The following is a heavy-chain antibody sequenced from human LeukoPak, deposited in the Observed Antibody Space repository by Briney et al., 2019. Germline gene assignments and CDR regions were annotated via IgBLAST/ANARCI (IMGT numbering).Heavy chain of an antibody. D-gene: IGHD3-22*01. CDR2: INPNSGDT. Sequence: ASVKVSCKASGYTFTGYYMHWVRQAPGQGLEWMGWINPNSGDTNYAQKFQGRVTMTRDTSISTAYMELSRLRSDDTAVYYCARGDMIVAYYFDYWGQGTLVTVSS. CDR3: ARGDMIVAYYFDY. CDR1: GYTFTGYY. V-gene: IGHV1-2*02. J-gene: IGHJ4*02.